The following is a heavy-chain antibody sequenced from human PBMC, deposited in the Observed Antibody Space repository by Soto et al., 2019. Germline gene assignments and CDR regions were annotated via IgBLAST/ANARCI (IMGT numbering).Heavy chain of an antibody. D-gene: IGHD6-13*01. J-gene: IGHJ4*02. V-gene: IGHV3-30*18. CDR2: MSYDGTKQ. CDR3: AKEYGSTWIDH. Sequence: GGALRLSCAASGFTFSTYGMHWVRQAPGKGLEWVAAMSYDGTKQYYVDSVKGRFTISRDNSRNTLFLQLNSLRDEDTAVYYCAKEYGSTWIDHWGQGTPVTVSS. CDR1: GFTFSTYG.